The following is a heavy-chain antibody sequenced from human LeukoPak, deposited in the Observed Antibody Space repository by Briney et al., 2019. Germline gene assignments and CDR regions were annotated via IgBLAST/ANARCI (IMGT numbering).Heavy chain of an antibody. D-gene: IGHD6-13*01. CDR2: ITPFNGNT. Sequence: SVKVSCKASGYTFTYRYLHWVRQAPGQALEWMGWITPFNGNTNYAQKFQDRVTITRDRSMSTAYMELSSLRSEDTAMYYCASTKTYSSSWPRTNDAFDIWGQGTMITVSS. V-gene: IGHV1-45*02. J-gene: IGHJ3*02. CDR3: ASTKTYSSSWPRTNDAFDI. CDR1: GYTFTYRY.